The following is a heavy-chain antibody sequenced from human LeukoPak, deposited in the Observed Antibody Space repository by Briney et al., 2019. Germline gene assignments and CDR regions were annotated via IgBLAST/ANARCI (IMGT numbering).Heavy chain of an antibody. CDR1: GYTXXNYX. CDR3: ARDLDQYNGRFGGFGHDF. Sequence: VKVSCKASGYTXXNYXINWVXQAPGQGLEWMGWXSAYNGNTNYAQSLQGRVTMTTDTSTSTVYMEMRSLTSDDTAVYYCARDLDQYNGRFGGFGHDFWGQGTLVTVSS. D-gene: IGHD3-10*01. J-gene: IGHJ4*02. CDR2: XSAYNGNT. V-gene: IGHV1-18*01.